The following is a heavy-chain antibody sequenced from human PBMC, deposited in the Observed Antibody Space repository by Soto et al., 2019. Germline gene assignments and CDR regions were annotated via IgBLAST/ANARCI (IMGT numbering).Heavy chain of an antibody. D-gene: IGHD5-12*01. J-gene: IGHJ6*02. CDR1: GYSCTSQR. V-gene: IGHV1-2*02. Sequence: SGYSCTSQRMRWLCKDPGQLLEWMGWINPNSGNTNYAQKLQGRVTMTRDTSIGTAYMELSRLRSDDTAVYYCARSTPNIVATEGDYYALAVWGQGTTVTVS. CDR2: INPNSGNT. CDR3: ARSTPNIVATEGDYYALAV.